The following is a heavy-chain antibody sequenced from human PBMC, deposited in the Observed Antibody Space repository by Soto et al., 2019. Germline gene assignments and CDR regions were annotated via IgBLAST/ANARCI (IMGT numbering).Heavy chain of an antibody. Sequence: GGSLRLSCAASGFTFSSYWMSWVRQAPGKGLEWVANIKQDGSEKYYVDSVKGRFTISRDNAKNSLYLQMNSLRAEDTAVYYCARDRRFLEWLLSAYWGQGTLVTVSS. V-gene: IGHV3-7*03. D-gene: IGHD3-3*01. CDR2: IKQDGSEK. CDR1: GFTFSSYW. CDR3: ARDRRFLEWLLSAY. J-gene: IGHJ4*02.